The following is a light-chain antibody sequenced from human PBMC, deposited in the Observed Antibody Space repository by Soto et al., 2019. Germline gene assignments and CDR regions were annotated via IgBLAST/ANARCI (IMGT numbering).Light chain of an antibody. CDR2: DAS. V-gene: IGKV3-11*01. CDR3: VQRSDWPQLT. J-gene: IGKJ4*01. CDR1: QSVSTY. Sequence: EIVLTQSPATLSLSPGERATLSCRASQSVSTYLAWFQQKPGQAPRLLIYDASNRATAIPARFSGSRSWTDFTLTISSLEPEDFAVYYCVQRSDWPQLTCGGGAKVEIK.